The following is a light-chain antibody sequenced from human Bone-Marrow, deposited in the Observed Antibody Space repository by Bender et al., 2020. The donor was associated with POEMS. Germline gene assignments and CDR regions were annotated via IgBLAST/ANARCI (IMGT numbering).Light chain of an antibody. J-gene: IGLJ3*02. CDR3: CSYAGSYTFGV. Sequence: QSALTQPASVSGSPGQSITISCTGTSSDVGSHNLVSWYQQSPGKAPQLIIYDVTERPSGVPDRFSGSKSGNTASLTISGLQAEDEADYYCCSYAGSYTFGVFGGGTKLTVL. CDR2: DVT. CDR1: SSDVGSHNL. V-gene: IGLV2-11*01.